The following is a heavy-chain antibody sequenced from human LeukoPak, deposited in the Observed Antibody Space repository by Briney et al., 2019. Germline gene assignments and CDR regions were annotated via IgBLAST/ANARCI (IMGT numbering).Heavy chain of an antibody. CDR3: ARGGIQLWHDAFDI. D-gene: IGHD5-18*01. J-gene: IGHJ3*02. CDR1: GYSISNSYW. V-gene: IGHV4-28*03. Sequence: PSETLSLTCAVSGYSISNSYWWGWIRQPPGKGLEWIGYIYYSGSTYYNPSLKSRVTMSVDASKNQFSLKLNSVTAADTAVYYCARGGIQLWHDAFDIWGQGTMVTVSS. CDR2: IYYSGST.